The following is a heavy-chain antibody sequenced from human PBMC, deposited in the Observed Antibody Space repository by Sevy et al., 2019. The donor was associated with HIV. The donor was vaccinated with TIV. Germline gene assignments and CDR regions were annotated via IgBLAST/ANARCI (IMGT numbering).Heavy chain of an antibody. V-gene: IGHV1-2*02. CDR3: ARGDARYGDYVYGMDV. D-gene: IGHD4-17*01. Sequence: ASVKVSCKASGYTFTGYYMYWVRQAPGQGLEWMGWINPNSGGTNYAQKFQGRVTMTRDTSISTAYMELSRLRSDDTAVYYCARGDARYGDYVYGMDVWGQGTTVTVSS. CDR2: INPNSGGT. CDR1: GYTFTGYY. J-gene: IGHJ6*02.